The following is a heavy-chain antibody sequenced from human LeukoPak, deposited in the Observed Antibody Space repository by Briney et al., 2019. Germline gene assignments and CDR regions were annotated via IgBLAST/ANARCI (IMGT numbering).Heavy chain of an antibody. CDR1: GGSISSYY. V-gene: IGHV4-59*01. J-gene: IGHJ3*02. Sequence: SETLSLTCTVSGGSISSYYWSWIGQPPAKGLEWIGYIYYSGSTNYNPSLTSRVTKSVVTSKDQFSLKLSSVTAADTAVYYCARGKDDILTNAFDIWGQGTMVTVSS. D-gene: IGHD3-9*01. CDR3: ARGKDDILTNAFDI. CDR2: IYYSGST.